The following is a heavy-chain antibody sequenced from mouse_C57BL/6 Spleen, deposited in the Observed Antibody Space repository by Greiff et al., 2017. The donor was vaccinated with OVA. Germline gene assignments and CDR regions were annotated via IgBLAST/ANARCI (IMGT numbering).Heavy chain of an antibody. Sequence: DVHLVESGGGLVKPGGSLKLSCAASGFTFSDYGMHWVRQAPEKGLEWVAYISSGSSTIYYADTVKGRFTISRDNAKNTLFLQMTSLRSEDTAMYYCPHYYGSSYGFAYWGQGTLVTVSA. CDR1: GFTFSDYG. CDR3: PHYYGSSYGFAY. J-gene: IGHJ3*01. CDR2: ISSGSSTI. V-gene: IGHV5-17*01. D-gene: IGHD1-1*01.